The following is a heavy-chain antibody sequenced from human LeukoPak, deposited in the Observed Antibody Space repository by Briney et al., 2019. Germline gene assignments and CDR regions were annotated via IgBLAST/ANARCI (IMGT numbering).Heavy chain of an antibody. D-gene: IGHD1-26*01. CDR3: ARDGWELGSDY. CDR2: MNPNSGNT. CDR1: GYTFTSYD. V-gene: IGHV1-8*01. Sequence: ASVKVSCKASGYTFTSYDINWGRQATGQGREWMGWMNPNSGNTGYAQKFQGRVQKTRNTSISTAYMELGSLRSEDTAVYYCARDGWELGSDYWGQGTLVTVSS. J-gene: IGHJ4*02.